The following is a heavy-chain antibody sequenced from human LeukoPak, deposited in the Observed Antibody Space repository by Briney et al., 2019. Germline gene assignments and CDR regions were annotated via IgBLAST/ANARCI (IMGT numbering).Heavy chain of an antibody. V-gene: IGHV4-59*01. CDR1: GGSISSYY. CDR2: IYYSGTT. Sequence: PSETLSLTCTVSGGSISSYYWSWIRQPPGKGLEWIGYIYYSGTTNYNPSLKSRVAISVGTSKNQFSLKLSSVTAADTAVYYCARGPDYYFDYWGQGTLVTVSS. J-gene: IGHJ4*02. CDR3: ARGPDYYFDY.